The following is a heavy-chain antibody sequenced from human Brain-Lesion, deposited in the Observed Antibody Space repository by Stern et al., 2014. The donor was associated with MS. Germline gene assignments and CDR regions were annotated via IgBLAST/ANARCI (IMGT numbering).Heavy chain of an antibody. V-gene: IGHV1-69*06. J-gene: IGHJ5*02. Sequence: QVQLVQSGPEVKKPGSSVQVSCKASGGTFGTYPITWLRQAPGQGLEWMGRIIPIFGSPNYAQKFQGRVTITADRSTTTVYMKRSSLKSDDAAVYYCAKDGPALVTNWFDPWGRGTLVTVSS. CDR2: IIPIFGSP. CDR3: AKDGPALVTNWFDP. CDR1: GGTFGTYP. D-gene: IGHD5-18*01.